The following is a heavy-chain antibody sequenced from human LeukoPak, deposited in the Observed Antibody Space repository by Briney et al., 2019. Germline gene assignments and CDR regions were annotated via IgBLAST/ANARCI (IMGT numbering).Heavy chain of an antibody. V-gene: IGHV4-59*08. CDR2: IYYSGST. J-gene: IGHJ5*02. CDR1: GGSISSYY. CDR3: ARQGLLWFGESLGNWFDP. D-gene: IGHD3-10*01. Sequence: SETLSLTCTVSGGSISSYYWSWIRQPPGKGLEWIGYIYYSGSTNYNPSLKSRVTISVDTSKNQFSLKLSSVTAADTAVYYCARQGLLWFGESLGNWFDPWGQGTLVTVSS.